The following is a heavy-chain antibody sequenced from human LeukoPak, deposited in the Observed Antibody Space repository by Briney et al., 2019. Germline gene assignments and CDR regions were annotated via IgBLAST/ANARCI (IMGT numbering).Heavy chain of an antibody. J-gene: IGHJ2*01. CDR1: GVSISSYY. V-gene: IGHV4-59*01. CDR3: ARFVYYYDSSEYFDL. CDR2: IYYSGTT. D-gene: IGHD3-22*01. Sequence: SETLSFTCTGSGVSISSYYWSWIRQPPGHGLEWIGYIYYSGTTNYNPSLDSVAITSVNTSKNQFYLKLSSVAAADTAVYYCARFVYYYDSSEYFDLWGRGTLVTVSS.